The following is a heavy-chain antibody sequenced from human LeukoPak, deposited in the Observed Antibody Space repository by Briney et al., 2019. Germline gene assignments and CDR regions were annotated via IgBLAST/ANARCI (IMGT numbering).Heavy chain of an antibody. J-gene: IGHJ6*03. V-gene: IGHV1-69*05. CDR1: GGTFSSYA. CDR3: ASGSSSSWSHYYYSYYMDV. CDR2: IIPIFGTA. Sequence: ASVKVSCKASGGTFSSYAISWVRQAPGQGLEWMGGIIPIFGTANYAQKFQGRVTITTDESTSTAYMELSSLRSEDTAVYYCASGSSSSWSHYYYSYYMDVWGKGTTVTVSS. D-gene: IGHD6-13*01.